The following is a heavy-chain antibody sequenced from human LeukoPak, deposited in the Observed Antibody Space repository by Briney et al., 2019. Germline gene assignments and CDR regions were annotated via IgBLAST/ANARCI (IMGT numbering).Heavy chain of an antibody. CDR2: IYYSGST. CDR1: GGPISSYY. CDR3: AGGSYFYYYCMDV. Sequence: SETLSLTCTVSGGPISSYYWSWIRQPPGKGLEWIGYIYYSGSTNYNPSLKSRVTISVDASKNQFSLKLSSVTAADTAVYYCAGGSYFYYYCMDVWGKGTTVTVSS. V-gene: IGHV4-59*01. D-gene: IGHD1-26*01. J-gene: IGHJ6*03.